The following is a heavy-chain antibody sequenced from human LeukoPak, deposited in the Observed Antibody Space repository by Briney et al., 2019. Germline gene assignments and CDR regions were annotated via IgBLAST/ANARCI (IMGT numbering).Heavy chain of an antibody. CDR1: GFILNDYG. CDR3: ARDRHCVNGVCHSPPGMDV. CDR2: IWFDKNQ. D-gene: IGHD2-8*01. Sequence: GGSLRLSCAASGFILNDYGMHWVRQAPGKGLEWVADIWFDKNQHFADSVKGRFAISRDNSKNTMYLQINSLRAKDTAVYYCARDRHCVNGVCHSPPGMDVWGQGTTVTVSS. V-gene: IGHV3-33*01. J-gene: IGHJ6*02.